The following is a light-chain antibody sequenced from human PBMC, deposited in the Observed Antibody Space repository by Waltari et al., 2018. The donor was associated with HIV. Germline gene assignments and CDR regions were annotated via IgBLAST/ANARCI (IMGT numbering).Light chain of an antibody. V-gene: IGKV3-15*01. CDR1: QSVRNN. J-gene: IGKJ4*01. CDR2: DAS. Sequence: EIVMTQSPATLSVSPGERATLSCRASQSVRNNVDWYQHKPGQSPRLLIYDASIRATGIPARCSGSGSGTEFTLTVSSLQSEDFAVYYCQQYGDSPPATFGGGTKVEIK. CDR3: QQYGDSPPAT.